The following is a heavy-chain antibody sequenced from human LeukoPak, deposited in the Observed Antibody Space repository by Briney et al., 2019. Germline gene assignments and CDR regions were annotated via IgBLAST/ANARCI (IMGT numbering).Heavy chain of an antibody. D-gene: IGHD3-10*01. CDR3: ARGSSGSYYNSRFDY. V-gene: IGHV3-23*01. CDR2: ISGSGGST. CDR1: GFTFGSYA. Sequence: GGSLRLSCAASGFTFGSYAMSWVRQAPGKGLDWVSAISGSGGSTYYAGSVMGRFTTCRDNPKNTLYLEMNSLRGEDTAVYYCARGSSGSYYNSRFDYWGQGTLVTVSS. J-gene: IGHJ4*02.